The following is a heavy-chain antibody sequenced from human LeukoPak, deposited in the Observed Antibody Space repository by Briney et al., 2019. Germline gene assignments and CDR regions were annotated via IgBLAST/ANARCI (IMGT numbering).Heavy chain of an antibody. CDR3: ARLVYTSGAYYYNMDV. J-gene: IGHJ6*03. V-gene: IGHV4-39*07. Sequence: PSETLSLTCTVSGGSISSYYWGWIRQPPGKGLEWIGSIYYSGSTYFNPSLKSRVTISVDTSKNQFSLKLNSVTDADTALYYCARLVYTSGAYYYNMDVWGKGTTVTVSS. CDR2: IYYSGST. CDR1: GGSISSYY. D-gene: IGHD2-8*01.